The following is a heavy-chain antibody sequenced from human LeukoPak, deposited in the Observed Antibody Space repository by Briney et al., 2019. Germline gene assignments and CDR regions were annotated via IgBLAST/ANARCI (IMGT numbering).Heavy chain of an antibody. CDR2: IYYSGST. D-gene: IGHD3-22*01. Sequence: SETLSLTCTVSGGSISSYYWSWIRQPPGKGLEWIGYIYYSGSTNYNPSLKSRVTISVDTSKNQFSLRLSSVTAADTAVYYCARLDSYYYYGMDVWGQGTTVTVSS. V-gene: IGHV4-59*08. J-gene: IGHJ6*02. CDR3: ARLDSYYYYGMDV. CDR1: GGSISSYY.